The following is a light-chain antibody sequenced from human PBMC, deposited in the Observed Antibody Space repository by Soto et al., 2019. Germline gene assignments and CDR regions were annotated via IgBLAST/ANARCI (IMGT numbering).Light chain of an antibody. V-gene: IGKV3-11*01. CDR2: DAS. J-gene: IGKJ1*01. Sequence: EIVLTQSPATLSSSPGERATLSCRASQSVSSYLAWYQQKPGQAPRLLIYDASNRATGIPARFSGSESGTDFTLTISSLEPEDFAVYYCQQRSNWPQWTFGQGTKVDIK. CDR3: QQRSNWPQWT. CDR1: QSVSSY.